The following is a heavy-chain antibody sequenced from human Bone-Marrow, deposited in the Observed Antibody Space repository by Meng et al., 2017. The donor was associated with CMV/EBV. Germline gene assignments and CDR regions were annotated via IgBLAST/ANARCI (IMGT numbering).Heavy chain of an antibody. CDR1: GFTFSSYG. J-gene: IGHJ5*02. V-gene: IGHV3-33*06. Sequence: GGSLRLSCAASGFTFSSYGMHWVRQAPGKGLEWVAGIWYDGSNKYYADSVKGRFTISRDNSKNTLYLQMNSLRAEDTAVYYCAKDPQGGTTWFDPWGQGTLVTVSS. D-gene: IGHD1-7*01. CDR2: IWYDGSNK. CDR3: AKDPQGGTTWFDP.